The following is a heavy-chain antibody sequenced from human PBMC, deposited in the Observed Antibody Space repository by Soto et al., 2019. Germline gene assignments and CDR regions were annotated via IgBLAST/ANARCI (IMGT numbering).Heavy chain of an antibody. CDR1: GFTFSSYA. D-gene: IGHD6-13*01. CDR3: ARDLAEAGPGAFDI. V-gene: IGHV3-30-3*01. J-gene: IGHJ3*02. CDR2: ISYDGSNK. Sequence: GGSLRLSCAASGFTFSSYAMHWVRQAPGKGLEWVAVISYDGSNKYYADSVKGRFTISRDNSKNTLYLQMNSLRAEDTAVYYCARDLAEAGPGAFDIWGQGTMVTVSS.